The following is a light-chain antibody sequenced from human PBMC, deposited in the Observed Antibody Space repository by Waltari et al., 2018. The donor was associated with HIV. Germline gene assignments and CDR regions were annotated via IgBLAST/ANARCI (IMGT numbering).Light chain of an antibody. Sequence: DVVVTLSPDSLALSVGERATVNCKSSRSLPYRKNNKAYLARYQEKPGQLPNLLIYWAATRQSGVPDRFNGSGSGTDFALTISRLQAEDAAVYYCQHYHRVPYTFGQGTKLEI. CDR2: WAA. CDR3: QHYHRVPYT. CDR1: RSLPYRKNNKAY. V-gene: IGKV4-1*01. J-gene: IGKJ2*01.